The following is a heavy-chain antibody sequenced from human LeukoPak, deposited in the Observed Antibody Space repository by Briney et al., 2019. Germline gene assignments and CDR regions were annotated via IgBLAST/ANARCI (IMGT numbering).Heavy chain of an antibody. Sequence: ASVKVSCKASGHTFTDYYMHWVRQAPGQGLEWMGWINPNSGGTNYAQKFQGRVTMTRDTSISTAYMELSRLRSDDTAVYSCAREETYCSGGSCYGYWGQGTLVTVSS. D-gene: IGHD2-15*01. V-gene: IGHV1-2*02. CDR3: AREETYCSGGSCYGY. J-gene: IGHJ4*02. CDR2: INPNSGGT. CDR1: GHTFTDYY.